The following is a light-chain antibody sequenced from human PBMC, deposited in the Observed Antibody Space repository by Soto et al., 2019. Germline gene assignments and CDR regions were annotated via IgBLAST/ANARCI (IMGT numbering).Light chain of an antibody. CDR1: NSDIGSHS. CDR3: ATWADSLNGLV. Sequence: QFVLTQPPSASGTPGQTITISCSGSNSDIGSHSVDWYQQFPGRTPRLLINSNDQRPSGVPDRFSGSKSGSSATLAISGLRSEDEADYYCATWADSLNGLVFGGGTKLTVL. V-gene: IGLV1-44*01. J-gene: IGLJ2*01. CDR2: SND.